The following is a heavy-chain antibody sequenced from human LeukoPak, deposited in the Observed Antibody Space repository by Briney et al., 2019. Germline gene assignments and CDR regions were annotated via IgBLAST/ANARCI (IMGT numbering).Heavy chain of an antibody. CDR2: INPNSGGT. Sequence: ASVKVSCKASGYTFTGYYMHWVRQAPGQGLEWMGRINPNSGGTNYAQKLQARVTMTRDTSISTAYMELSRLRSDDTAVYYCARGDLWFGEPHWGQGTLVTVSS. CDR3: ARGDLWFGEPH. CDR1: GYTFTGYY. J-gene: IGHJ4*02. D-gene: IGHD3-10*01. V-gene: IGHV1-2*06.